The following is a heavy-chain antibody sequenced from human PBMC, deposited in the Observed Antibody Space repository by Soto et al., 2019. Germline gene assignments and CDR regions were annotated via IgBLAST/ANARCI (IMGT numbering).Heavy chain of an antibody. J-gene: IGHJ5*02. Sequence: LRLSCAASGFTFSSYWMHWVRQAPGKGLVWVSRINSDGSSTSYADSVKGRFTISRDNAKNTLYLQMNSLRAEDTAVYYCARDRITIFGVVIHNWFDPWGQGTLVTVSS. CDR2: INSDGSST. D-gene: IGHD3-3*01. CDR3: ARDRITIFGVVIHNWFDP. CDR1: GFTFSSYW. V-gene: IGHV3-74*01.